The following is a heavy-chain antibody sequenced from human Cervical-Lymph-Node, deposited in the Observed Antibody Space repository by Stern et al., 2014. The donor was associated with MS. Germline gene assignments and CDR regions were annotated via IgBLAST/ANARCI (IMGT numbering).Heavy chain of an antibody. J-gene: IGHJ6*02. Sequence: VQLVESGGGLVEPGGSHRLSCAVSGFTFIDAWMSWVSQAQGGGLEWVGRSKSKASWFTIDYAAPVKVIFSISRDDSKNTVYLQMNNLKTEDTAVYYCKWEHHPSYGMDYWGQGTPVTVSS. CDR3: KWEHHPSYGMDY. V-gene: IGHV3-15*01. D-gene: IGHD1-26*01. CDR2: SKSKASWFTI. CDR1: GFTFIDAW.